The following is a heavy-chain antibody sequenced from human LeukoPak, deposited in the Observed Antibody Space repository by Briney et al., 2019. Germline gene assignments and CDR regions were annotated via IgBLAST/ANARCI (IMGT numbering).Heavy chain of an antibody. J-gene: IGHJ3*02. CDR3: AKDLASSGWLGAFDI. Sequence: PGRSLRLSCAASGFTFSSDGMHWVRQAPGEGLEWVAVISYDGSNKYYADSVRGRFTISRDNSKNTLYLQMNSLRAEDTAVYYCAKDLASSGWLGAFDIWGQGTMVTVSS. CDR2: ISYDGSNK. V-gene: IGHV3-30*18. CDR1: GFTFSSDG. D-gene: IGHD6-19*01.